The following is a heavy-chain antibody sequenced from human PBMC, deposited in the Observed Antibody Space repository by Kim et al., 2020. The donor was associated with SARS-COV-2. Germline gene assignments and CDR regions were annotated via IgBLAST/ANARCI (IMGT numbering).Heavy chain of an antibody. CDR2: IRSKAYGGTT. Sequence: GGSLRLSCTASGFTFGDYAMSWVRQAPGKGLEWVGFIRSKAYGGTTEYAASVKGRFTISRDDSKSIAYLQMNSLKTEDTAVYYCTVKRLVPAATTQDFDYWGQGTLVTVSS. CDR3: TVKRLVPAATTQDFDY. D-gene: IGHD2-2*01. CDR1: GFTFGDYA. J-gene: IGHJ4*02. V-gene: IGHV3-49*04.